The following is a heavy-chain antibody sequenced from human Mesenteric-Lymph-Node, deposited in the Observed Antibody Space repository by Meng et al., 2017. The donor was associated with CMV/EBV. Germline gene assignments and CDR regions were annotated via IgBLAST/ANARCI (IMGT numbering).Heavy chain of an antibody. CDR3: ARQFAAAGSYWYFDL. CDR1: GFSLSTYGVG. CDR2: IYWDDGK. Sequence: GFSLSTYGVGVAWIRQPPGKALEWLALIYWDDGKRYSPSLRSRLTITKDTSRNQVVLTMATMDPVDTATYYCARQFAAAGSYWYFDLWGRGTLVTVSS. J-gene: IGHJ2*01. D-gene: IGHD6-13*01. V-gene: IGHV2-5*02.